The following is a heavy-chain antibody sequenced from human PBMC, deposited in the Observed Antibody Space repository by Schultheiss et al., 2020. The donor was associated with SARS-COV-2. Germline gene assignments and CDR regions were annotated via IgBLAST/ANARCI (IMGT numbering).Heavy chain of an antibody. CDR1: GFTFSSYS. CDR2: ISSSSSYI. Sequence: GGSLRLSCAASGFTFSSYSMNWVRQAPGKGLEWVSSISSSSSYIYYADSVKGRFTISRDNSKNTLYLQMNSLRAEDTAVYYCAKPVVKAARPRDWFDPWGQGTLVTVCS. V-gene: IGHV3-21*04. D-gene: IGHD6-6*01. CDR3: AKPVVKAARPRDWFDP. J-gene: IGHJ5*02.